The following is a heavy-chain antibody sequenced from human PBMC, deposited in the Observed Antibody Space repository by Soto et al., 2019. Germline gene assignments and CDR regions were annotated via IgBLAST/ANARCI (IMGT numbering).Heavy chain of an antibody. CDR3: ARWLRRGQGGGFQYDY. D-gene: IGHD3-10*01. V-gene: IGHV4-39*01. Sequence: QLQLQESGPGLVKPSETLSLTCTVSGGSISSSSYYWGWIRQPPGKGLEWIGSIYYSGSTYYNPSLKSRVTISVDTSKNQFSLKLSSVTAADTAVYYCARWLRRGQGGGFQYDYWGQGTLVTVSS. CDR1: GGSISSSSYY. J-gene: IGHJ4*02. CDR2: IYYSGST.